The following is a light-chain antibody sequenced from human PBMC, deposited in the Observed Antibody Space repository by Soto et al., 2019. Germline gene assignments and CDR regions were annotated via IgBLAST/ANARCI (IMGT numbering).Light chain of an antibody. CDR2: VAS. CDR1: QNVINNY. V-gene: IGKV3-20*01. J-gene: IGKJ1*01. CDR3: QQYGSSPPT. Sequence: ETVLTQSPGTLSLSPGERATLSCRASQNVINNYLAWYHQKPGQTPRLLIFVASTRATGIPDRFSGSGSGTDFTLTISRLEPEDFAVYHCQQYGSSPPTFGQGTKVEIK.